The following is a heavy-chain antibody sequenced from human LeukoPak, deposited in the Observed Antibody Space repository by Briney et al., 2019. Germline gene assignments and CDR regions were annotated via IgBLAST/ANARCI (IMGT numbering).Heavy chain of an antibody. Sequence: ASVKVSCKASGYTFTSYGISWVRQAPGQGLEWMGWISAYNGNTNYAQKLQGRVTMNTDTSTSTAYMELRSLRSDDTAVYYCARVIVLMVYAKESRYCSGGSCYSALNWFDPWGRGTLVTVSS. CDR3: ARVIVLMVYAKESRYCSGGSCYSALNWFDP. V-gene: IGHV1-18*01. CDR1: GYTFTSYG. J-gene: IGHJ5*02. CDR2: ISAYNGNT. D-gene: IGHD2-15*01.